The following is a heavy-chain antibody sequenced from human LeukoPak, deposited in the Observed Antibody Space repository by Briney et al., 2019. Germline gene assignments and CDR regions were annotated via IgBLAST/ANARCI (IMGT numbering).Heavy chain of an antibody. V-gene: IGHV4-34*01. CDR1: GGSFSGYY. Sequence: SETLSLTCAVYGGSFSGYYWSWIRRPPGKGLEWIGEINHSGSTNYNPSLKSRVTISVDTSKNQFSLKLSSVTAADTAVYYCARIPRIAPAYWGQGTLVTVSS. CDR3: ARIPRIAPAY. D-gene: IGHD6-25*01. CDR2: INHSGST. J-gene: IGHJ4*02.